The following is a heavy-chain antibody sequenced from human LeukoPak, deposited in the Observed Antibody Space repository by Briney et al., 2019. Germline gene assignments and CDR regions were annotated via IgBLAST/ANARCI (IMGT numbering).Heavy chain of an antibody. J-gene: IGHJ6*03. CDR3: AREVGQLERLFYYYYMDV. CDR2: ISVYNGNT. CDR1: GYTFTGYY. D-gene: IGHD1-1*01. V-gene: IGHV1-18*04. Sequence: GSVKVSCKASGYTFTGYYMHWVRQAPGQGLEWMGWISVYNGNTNYAQKFQGRVTMTIDTSTSTAYMELSRLRSDDTAVYYCAREVGQLERLFYYYYMDVWGKGTTVTISS.